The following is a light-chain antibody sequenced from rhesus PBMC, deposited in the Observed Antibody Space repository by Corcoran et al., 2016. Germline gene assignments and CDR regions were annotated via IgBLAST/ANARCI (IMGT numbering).Light chain of an antibody. CDR3: QHGYGIPLT. V-gene: IGKV1-25*02. CDR1: QGISNK. CDR2: GAS. Sequence: DIQMTQSPSSLSASLGDTVTITCQASQGISNKLAWYQQKPGKVPKLLIYGASTSQSGVPSRFSGSGSGTDFTLTLSSLQAEDFATYYCQHGYGIPLTFGGGTKVELK. J-gene: IGKJ4*01.